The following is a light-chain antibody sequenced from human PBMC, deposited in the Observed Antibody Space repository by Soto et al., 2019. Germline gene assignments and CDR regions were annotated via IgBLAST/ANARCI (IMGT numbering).Light chain of an antibody. CDR1: QSVNNN. CDR2: DAS. J-gene: IGKJ2*02. CDR3: QQYNNWPPWT. Sequence: EIVMTQSPATLSVSPGERATLSCRASQSVNNNLAWYQQKPGQAPRLLIYDASTRATGIPARISGSGSGTEFTLTISSLQSEDFAVYYCQQYNNWPPWTFGQGTKLEIK. V-gene: IGKV3-15*01.